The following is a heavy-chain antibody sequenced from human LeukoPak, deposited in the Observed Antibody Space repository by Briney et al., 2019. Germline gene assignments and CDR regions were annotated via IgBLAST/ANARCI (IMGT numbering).Heavy chain of an antibody. CDR1: GYTFTSNY. J-gene: IGHJ4*02. V-gene: IGHV1-46*01. CDR3: ARDQAGFDY. Sequence: ASEKVSCKASGYTFTSNYIHWVRQAPGQGLEWMGMIYPREGSTSYAQKFQGRVTVNRDTSTRKVHMELSGLRSEDTAVYYCARDQAGFDYWGQGTLVTVSS. CDR2: IYPREGST. D-gene: IGHD6-13*01.